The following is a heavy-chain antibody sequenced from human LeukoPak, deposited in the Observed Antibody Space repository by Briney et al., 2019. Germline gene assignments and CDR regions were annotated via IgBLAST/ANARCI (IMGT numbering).Heavy chain of an antibody. CDR2: IIPIFGTA. Sequence: SVKVSCKASGGTFSSYAISWVRQAPGQGLEWMGGIIPIFGTANYAQKFQGRVTITADESTSTAYMELSSLRSEDTAVYYCARGGYCSGGSCYDPSGYWGQGTLVTVSS. CDR3: ARGGYCSGGSCYDPSGY. V-gene: IGHV1-69*01. D-gene: IGHD2-15*01. CDR1: GGTFSSYA. J-gene: IGHJ4*02.